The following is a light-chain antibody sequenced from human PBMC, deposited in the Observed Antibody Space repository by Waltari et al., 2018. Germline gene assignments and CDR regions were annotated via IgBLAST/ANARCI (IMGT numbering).Light chain of an antibody. CDR2: KVS. J-gene: IGKJ5*01. V-gene: IGKV2-30*01. Sequence: DVGLTQSPISLPVPPGQSAPLSCRSSQTLVYTDGISYLNLFHLRTGQAPRRLIYKVSNRDSGVPDRFSGSGSGTDFTLMISSVEADDVGVYFCMQATHWSVTFGQGTRLEIK. CDR1: QTLVYTDGISY. CDR3: MQATHWSVT.